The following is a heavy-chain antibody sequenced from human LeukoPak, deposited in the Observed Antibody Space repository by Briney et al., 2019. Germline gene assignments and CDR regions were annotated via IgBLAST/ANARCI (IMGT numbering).Heavy chain of an antibody. CDR2: IRYDGSNQ. CDR1: GFTFSSYG. V-gene: IGHV3-30*02. J-gene: IGHJ4*02. CDR3: APSDLDPFDY. D-gene: IGHD3-3*01. Sequence: PGGSLRLSCAASGFTFSSYGMHWVRQAPGKGLEWVAFIRYDGSNQYYADSVKGRFTISRDSSKNTLYLQMNSLRAEDTAVYYCAPSDLDPFDYWGQGTLVTVSS.